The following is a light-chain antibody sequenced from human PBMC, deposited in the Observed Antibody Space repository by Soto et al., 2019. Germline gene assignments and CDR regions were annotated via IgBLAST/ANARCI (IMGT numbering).Light chain of an antibody. CDR3: QQYGSSPL. CDR2: DAS. CDR1: QSVSSSS. Sequence: EIVLTQSPGTLSLSPGERATLSCKASQSVSSSSLAWYQQKPGQAPRLLIYDASSRATGIPDRFSGSGSGTDFTLTISILEPEDFAVYYGQQYGSSPLFGPGTKVDIK. V-gene: IGKV3-20*01. J-gene: IGKJ3*01.